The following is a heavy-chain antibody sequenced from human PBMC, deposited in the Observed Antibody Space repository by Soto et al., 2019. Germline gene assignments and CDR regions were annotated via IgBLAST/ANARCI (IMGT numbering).Heavy chain of an antibody. Sequence: WGSLRLSCTGSRFTFSTAWLSWVRQAPGQGLEWVGRIKTKLDGETTAYAAPVKGRFSISTDDSKNTVYLHLNSLTAEDTAVYYCAAVGEGSRNWFNPWGQGTRVTVSS. D-gene: IGHD3-3*01. V-gene: IGHV3-15*01. CDR2: IKTKLDGETT. CDR1: RFTFSTAW. CDR3: AAVGEGSRNWFNP. J-gene: IGHJ5*02.